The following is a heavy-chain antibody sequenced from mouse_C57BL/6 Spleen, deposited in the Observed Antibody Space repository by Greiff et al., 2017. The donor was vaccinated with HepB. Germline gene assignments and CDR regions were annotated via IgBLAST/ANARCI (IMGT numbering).Heavy chain of an antibody. V-gene: IGHV3-8*01. CDR2: ISYSGGT. CDR1: GYSFTSDY. J-gene: IGHJ4*01. CDR3: ARKAGRYAMDY. Sequence: VQLQQSGPGLAKPSQTLSLTCSVTGYSFTSDYWNWIRQYPGNKLEYMGYISYSGGTYYNPSLKSRISITRDTSKNQDYLQLNSVTTEDTATYYCARKAGRYAMDYWGQGTSVTVSS. D-gene: IGHD1-1*01.